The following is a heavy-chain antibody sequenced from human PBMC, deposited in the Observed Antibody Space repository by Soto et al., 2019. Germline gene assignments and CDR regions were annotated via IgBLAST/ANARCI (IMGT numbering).Heavy chain of an antibody. CDR1: GGTFSSYA. D-gene: IGHD3-10*01. J-gene: IGHJ6*02. CDR3: TRVRMVRGENYYCHCMYV. V-gene: IGHV1-69*01. CDR2: IIPIFGTA. Sequence: QVQLVQSGAEVKKPGSSVKVSCKASGGTFSSYAISWVRQAPGQGLEWMGGIIPIFGTANYAQKFQGRVTITADESTRTADIELSSLRSEDAAVYYCTRVRMVRGENYYCHCMYVWGHVTTVNVSS.